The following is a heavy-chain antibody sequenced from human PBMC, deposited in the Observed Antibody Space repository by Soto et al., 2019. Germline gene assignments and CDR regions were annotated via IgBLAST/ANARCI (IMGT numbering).Heavy chain of an antibody. CDR3: ASLEWESSGYADY. CDR2: IKRDGSEK. J-gene: IGHJ4*02. V-gene: IGHV3-7*03. D-gene: IGHD5-12*01. CDR1: GFTFGINW. Sequence: GSLRLSCAASGFTFGINWMSWVRQAPGKGLEWVANIKRDGSEKYYVDSVKGRFTISRDNAKNTLYLRMNSLRADDTAVYYCASLEWESSGYADYWGQGTQVTVSS.